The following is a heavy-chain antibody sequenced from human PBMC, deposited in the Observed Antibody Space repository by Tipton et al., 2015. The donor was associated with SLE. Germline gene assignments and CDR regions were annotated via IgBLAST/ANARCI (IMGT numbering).Heavy chain of an antibody. Sequence: TLSLTCTVSGGSISSSSYYWGWIRQPPGKGLEWIGSIYYSGSTYYNPSLKSRVTISVDTSKNQFSLKLGSVTAADTAVYYCARSNGDFLAPPWYFDLWGRGTLVTVSS. D-gene: IGHD4-17*01. CDR1: GGSISSSSYY. CDR2: IYYSGST. CDR3: ARSNGDFLAPPWYFDL. V-gene: IGHV4-39*07. J-gene: IGHJ2*01.